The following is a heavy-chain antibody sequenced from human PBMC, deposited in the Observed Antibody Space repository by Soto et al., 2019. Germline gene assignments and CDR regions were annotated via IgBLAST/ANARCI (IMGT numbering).Heavy chain of an antibody. V-gene: IGHV3-30*04. D-gene: IGHD3-3*01. CDR2: ISRDGSYI. CDR1: GFTFSRHA. CDR3: ARTRNGGVADSFDS. J-gene: IGHJ5*01. Sequence: GGSLSLSCAASGFTFSRHAIHWVRLTPGRGLEWVLAISRDGSYIYYTDSVKGRFTVSRDSSKNTVFVQMNRLIPDDTALYFCARTRNGGVADSFDSWGQGTTVTVSS.